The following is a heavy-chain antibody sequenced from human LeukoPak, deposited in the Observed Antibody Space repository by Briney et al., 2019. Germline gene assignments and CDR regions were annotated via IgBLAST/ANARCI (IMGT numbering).Heavy chain of an antibody. CDR3: ARGRVGATWDDY. CDR1: GYTFTSYD. V-gene: IGHV1-8*01. D-gene: IGHD1-26*01. CDR2: MNPNSGNT. Sequence: GASVKVSCKASGYTFTSYDIDWVRQATGQGLEWMGWMNPNSGNTGYAQKFQGRVTMTRNTSISTAYMELSSLRSEDTAVYYCARGRVGATWDDYWGQGTLVTVSS. J-gene: IGHJ4*02.